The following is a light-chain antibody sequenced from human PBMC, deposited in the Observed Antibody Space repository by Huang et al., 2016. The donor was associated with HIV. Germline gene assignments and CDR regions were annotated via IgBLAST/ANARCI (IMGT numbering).Light chain of an antibody. CDR3: LQTTQPAA. Sequence: DIVMTQTPLSLSVTPGQPASISCKSTQSLLHSDGKTYLYWYLQKPGQSQQLLIYEVSKRCSGVPERFSGGGAGMDFTPNISRVEAEDVGGYYCLQTTQPAAFGQGTKVEVK. CDR1: QSLLHSDGKTY. V-gene: IGKV2D-29*02. CDR2: EVS. J-gene: IGKJ1*01.